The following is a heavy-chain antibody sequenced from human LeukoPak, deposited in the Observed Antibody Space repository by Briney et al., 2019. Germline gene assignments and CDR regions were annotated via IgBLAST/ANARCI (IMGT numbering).Heavy chain of an antibody. D-gene: IGHD6-13*01. Sequence: ASVKVSCKASGYTFTGYYIHWVRQAPGQGLEWMGWINPNSGVTNYAQKFQGRVTMTRDTSISTAYMDLTRLRSDDTAMYYCATRIPGIAAAGTGNWFAPWGQGTLVTVFS. CDR2: INPNSGVT. V-gene: IGHV1-2*02. CDR1: GYTFTGYY. CDR3: ATRIPGIAAAGTGNWFAP. J-gene: IGHJ5*02.